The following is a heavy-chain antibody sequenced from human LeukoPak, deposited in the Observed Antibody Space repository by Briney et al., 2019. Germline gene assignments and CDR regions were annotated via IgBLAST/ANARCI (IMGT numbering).Heavy chain of an antibody. Sequence: SETLSLTCAVYGGSFSGYYWSWIRQPPGKGLEWIGEINHSGSTNYNPSLKSRVTISVDTSKNQFSLKLSSVTAADTAVYYCARHKYCSGGSCYYRWRWFDPWGQGTLVTVSS. V-gene: IGHV4-34*01. CDR2: INHSGST. CDR1: GGSFSGYY. J-gene: IGHJ5*02. D-gene: IGHD2-15*01. CDR3: ARHKYCSGGSCYYRWRWFDP.